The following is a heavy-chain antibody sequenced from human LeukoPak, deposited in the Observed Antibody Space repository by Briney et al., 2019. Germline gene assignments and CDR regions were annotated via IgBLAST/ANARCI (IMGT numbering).Heavy chain of an antibody. CDR2: IYYSGST. D-gene: IGHD3-10*01. CDR3: AKTYYHGSGSYYNVWYFDY. J-gene: IGHJ4*02. Sequence: SETLSLTCTVSGGSISSSSYYWGWIRQPPGEGLEWIGSIYYSGSTYYNPSLKSRVTISVDTSKNQFSLKLSSVTAADTAVYYCAKTYYHGSGSYYNVWYFDYWGQGTLVTVSS. CDR1: GGSISSSSYY. V-gene: IGHV4-39*01.